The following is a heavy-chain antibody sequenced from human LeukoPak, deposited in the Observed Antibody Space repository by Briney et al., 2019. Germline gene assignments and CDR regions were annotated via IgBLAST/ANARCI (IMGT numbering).Heavy chain of an antibody. CDR3: ARVEASGYDYGAFDY. J-gene: IGHJ4*02. CDR1: GFTFDRYW. Sequence: GGSLRLSCAASGFTFDRYWMSWVRQAPGKELQWVANIKQDGSAKYYVDSVKGRFTISRDNAKNSLYLQMNSLRAEDTAVYYCARVEASGYDYGAFDYWGQGTLVTVSS. D-gene: IGHD5-12*01. CDR2: IKQDGSAK. V-gene: IGHV3-7*01.